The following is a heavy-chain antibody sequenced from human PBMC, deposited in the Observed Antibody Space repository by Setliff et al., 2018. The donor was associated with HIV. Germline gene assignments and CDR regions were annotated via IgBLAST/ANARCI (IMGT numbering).Heavy chain of an antibody. CDR2: IYYNGNT. CDR1: GGSVSSTSYY. V-gene: IGHV4-39*01. J-gene: IGHJ4*02. Sequence: KASETLSLTCTVSGGSVSSTSYYWGWIRQSTEKGLEWIGTIYYNGNTQYNPSFKSRVTMSVDTSKNQFSLKLMSVTAADTAVYYCARMESTSPPRGLDYWGQGAQVTVSS. D-gene: IGHD3-3*01. CDR3: ARMESTSPPRGLDY.